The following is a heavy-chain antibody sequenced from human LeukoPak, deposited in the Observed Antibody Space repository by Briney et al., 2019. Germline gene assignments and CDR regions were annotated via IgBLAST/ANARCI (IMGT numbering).Heavy chain of an antibody. D-gene: IGHD4-17*01. V-gene: IGHV3-9*01. J-gene: IGHJ3*02. CDR2: ISWNSGSI. Sequence: SGRSLRLSCAASGFTFDDYAMHWVRQAPGKGLEWVSGISWNSGSIGYADSVKGRFTISRDNAKNSLYLQMNSLRAEDTALYYCAKSRAVDYGDLRPHAFDIWGQGTMVTVSS. CDR1: GFTFDDYA. CDR3: AKSRAVDYGDLRPHAFDI.